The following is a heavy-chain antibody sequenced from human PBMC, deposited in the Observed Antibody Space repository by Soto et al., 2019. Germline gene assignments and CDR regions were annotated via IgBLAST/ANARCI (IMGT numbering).Heavy chain of an antibody. CDR3: ARGVGSGSYDNQYNWFDP. V-gene: IGHV1-18*01. D-gene: IGHD3-10*01. CDR1: GYTFTNYG. J-gene: IGHJ5*02. Sequence: ASVKVSCKASGYTFTNYGISWVRQAPGQGLEWMGWISAYNGNTKYAQKHQGRVTMTTDTSTSTAYMELRSLRSDDPAVYYCARGVGSGSYDNQYNWFDPWGQGTLVTVS. CDR2: ISAYNGNT.